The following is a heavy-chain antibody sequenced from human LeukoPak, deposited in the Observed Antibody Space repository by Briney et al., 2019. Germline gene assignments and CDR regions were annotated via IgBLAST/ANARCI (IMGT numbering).Heavy chain of an antibody. J-gene: IGHJ3*02. D-gene: IGHD3-16*01. V-gene: IGHV3-7*01. CDR3: AKDISPTWGAFDI. Sequence: GGSLRLSCAASGFTFSSYWMSWVRQAPGKGLEWVANIKQDGSEKYYVDSVKGRFTISRDNAKNSLYLQMNSLRAEDTAVYYCAKDISPTWGAFDIWGQGTMVTVSS. CDR1: GFTFSSYW. CDR2: IKQDGSEK.